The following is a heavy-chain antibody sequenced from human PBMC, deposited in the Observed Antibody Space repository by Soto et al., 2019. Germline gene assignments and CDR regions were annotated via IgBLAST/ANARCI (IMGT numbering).Heavy chain of an antibody. CDR3: ATVGTTVTSRAFDI. D-gene: IGHD4-17*01. Sequence: ASVKVSCKASGGTFSNYAVIWVRQAPGQGLEWMGGIIPIFGTANYAQKFQGRVTITADESTSTAYMELSSLRSEDTAVYYCATVGTTVTSRAFDIWGQGTMVTVSS. J-gene: IGHJ3*02. CDR2: IIPIFGTA. V-gene: IGHV1-69*13. CDR1: GGTFSNYA.